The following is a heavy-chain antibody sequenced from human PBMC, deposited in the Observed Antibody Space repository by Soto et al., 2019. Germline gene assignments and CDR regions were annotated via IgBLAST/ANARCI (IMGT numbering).Heavy chain of an antibody. CDR1: SGSISSSNW. Sequence: SETLSLTCAVSSGSISSSNWWSWVRQPPGKGLEWIGEIYHSGSTNYNPSLKSRVTISVDKSKNQFSLKLSSVTAADTAVYYCARVDSSSWPRRVYYFDYWGQGTLVTVSS. D-gene: IGHD6-13*01. CDR2: IYHSGST. J-gene: IGHJ4*02. V-gene: IGHV4-4*02. CDR3: ARVDSSSWPRRVYYFDY.